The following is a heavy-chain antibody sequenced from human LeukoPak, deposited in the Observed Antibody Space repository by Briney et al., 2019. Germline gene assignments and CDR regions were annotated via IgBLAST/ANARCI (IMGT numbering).Heavy chain of an antibody. Sequence: GRSLRLSCAASGFTFSSYEMSSVRQAPGKGLEWVSVIYSGGGTYYADSVKGRFTISRDNSKITLYLQMNSLRAEDTAVYYCARDSSGPLYWGQGTLVTVSS. J-gene: IGHJ4*02. D-gene: IGHD6-19*01. CDR3: ARDSSGPLY. CDR1: GFTFSSYE. V-gene: IGHV3-66*01. CDR2: IYSGGGT.